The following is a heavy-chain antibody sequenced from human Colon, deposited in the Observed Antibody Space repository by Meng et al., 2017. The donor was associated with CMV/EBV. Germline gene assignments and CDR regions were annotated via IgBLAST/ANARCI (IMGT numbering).Heavy chain of an antibody. CDR3: VRILPAYSGSHPDY. V-gene: IGHV3-49*04. CDR1: GFTFSRYN. J-gene: IGHJ4*02. Sequence: GESLKISCAASGFTFSRYNMNWVRQAPGKGLEWVARIDTRAYDGQTRYAASVQGRFTVSRDDSRSIAYLQMSALKVDDTAVYYCVRILPAYSGSHPDYWGQGTLVTVSS. D-gene: IGHD1-26*01. CDR2: IDTRAYDGQT.